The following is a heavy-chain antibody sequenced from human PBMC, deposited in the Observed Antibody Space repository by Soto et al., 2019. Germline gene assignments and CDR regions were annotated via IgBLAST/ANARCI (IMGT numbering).Heavy chain of an antibody. CDR1: GFTFDDYA. J-gene: IGHJ3*02. Sequence: GGSLRLSCAASGFTFDDYAMHWVRQAPGKGLEWVSGISWNSGSIGYADSVKGRFTISRDNAKNSLYLQMNSLRAEDTALYYCAKDIAQQHDAFDIWGQGTMVTVSS. V-gene: IGHV3-9*01. CDR3: AKDIAQQHDAFDI. CDR2: ISWNSGSI. D-gene: IGHD6-13*01.